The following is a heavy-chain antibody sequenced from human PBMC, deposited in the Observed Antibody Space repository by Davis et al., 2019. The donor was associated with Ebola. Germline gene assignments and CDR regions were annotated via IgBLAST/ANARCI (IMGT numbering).Heavy chain of an antibody. CDR3: ARELGYCSGGSCYSGWFDP. Sequence: SETLSLTCAVYGVSFSGYYWSWIRQPPGQGLEWMGEINHSGSTNYNPSLKSRVTISVDTSKNQFSLKLSSVTAADTAVYYCARELGYCSGGSCYSGWFDPWGQGTLVTVSS. CDR1: GVSFSGYY. V-gene: IGHV4-34*01. CDR2: INHSGST. D-gene: IGHD2-15*01. J-gene: IGHJ5*02.